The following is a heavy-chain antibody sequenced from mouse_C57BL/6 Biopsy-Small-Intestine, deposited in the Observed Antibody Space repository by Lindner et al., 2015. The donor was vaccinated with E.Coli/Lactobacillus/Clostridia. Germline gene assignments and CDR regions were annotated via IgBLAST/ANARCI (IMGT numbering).Heavy chain of an antibody. J-gene: IGHJ4*01. CDR1: GYAFTNYL. CDR3: ARITTVVRAMDY. CDR2: INPGSGGT. V-gene: IGHV1-54*01. Sequence: VQLQESGAELVRPGTSVKVSCKASGYAFTNYLIEWVKQRPGQGLEWIGVINPGSGGTNYNEKFKGKATLTADESSSTAYMQLSSLTSEDSAVYFCARITTVVRAMDYWGQGTSVTVSS. D-gene: IGHD1-1*01.